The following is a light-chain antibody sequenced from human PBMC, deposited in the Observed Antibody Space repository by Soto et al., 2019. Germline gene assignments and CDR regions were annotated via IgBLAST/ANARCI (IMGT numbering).Light chain of an antibody. Sequence: QSALTQPPSASGSLGQSVTISCTGTASDVGVYNYVSWYQQHPGKAPKPMIYEVTKRPSGVPDRFSGSKSGNTASLTVSGLQAEDEADYYCSSYAGSSTLYVFGTGTKVTVL. CDR2: EVT. J-gene: IGLJ1*01. CDR1: ASDVGVYNY. V-gene: IGLV2-8*01. CDR3: SSYAGSSTLYV.